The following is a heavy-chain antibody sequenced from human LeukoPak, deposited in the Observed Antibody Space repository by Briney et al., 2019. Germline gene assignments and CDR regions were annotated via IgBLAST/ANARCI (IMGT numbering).Heavy chain of an antibody. CDR3: AQGGSPGAFDY. J-gene: IGHJ4*02. Sequence: GGSLRLSCAASGFTFSGYWMHWVRQAPGKGLVWVSRINGDGSSTSYADSVKGRFTISRDNARNTLYLQMSSLRAEDTAVYYCAQGGSPGAFDYWGQGTLVTVSS. CDR2: INGDGSST. V-gene: IGHV3-74*01. CDR1: GFTFSGYW. D-gene: IGHD1-26*01.